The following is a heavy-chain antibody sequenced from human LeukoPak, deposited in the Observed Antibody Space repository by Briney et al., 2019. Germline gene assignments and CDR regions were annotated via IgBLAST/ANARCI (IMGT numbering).Heavy chain of an antibody. CDR1: GGSFSGYY. J-gene: IGHJ5*02. CDR2: INHSGNT. CDR3: ARRDFWSGLNWFDP. V-gene: IGHV4-34*01. D-gene: IGHD3-3*01. Sequence: SETLSLTCAVYGGSFSGYYWSWIRQPPGKGLEWIGEINHSGNTNYNPSLKSRVTISVDTSKNQFSLKLSSVTAADTAVYYCARRDFWSGLNWFDPWGQGTLVTVSS.